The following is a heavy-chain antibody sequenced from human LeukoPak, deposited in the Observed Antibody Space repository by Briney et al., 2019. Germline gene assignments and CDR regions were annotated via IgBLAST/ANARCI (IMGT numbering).Heavy chain of an antibody. CDR1: GFTFNSYA. J-gene: IGHJ4*02. V-gene: IGHV3-23*01. CDR2: ISGSGDYT. CDR3: DLPYYFDI. Sequence: GGSLRLSCAASGFTFNSYAMSWVRQAPGKGLEWVSAISGSGDYTYYADSVKGRVTISRDNSKNTLYLQMSSLRAEDTAVWFGDLPYYFDIWGQGTLVTVSS. D-gene: IGHD3-10*01.